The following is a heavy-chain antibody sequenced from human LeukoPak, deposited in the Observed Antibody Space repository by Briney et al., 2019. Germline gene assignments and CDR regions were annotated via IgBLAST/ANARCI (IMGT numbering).Heavy chain of an antibody. V-gene: IGHV3-48*02. Sequence: QPGGSLRLSCAASGFTFSSYSMNWVRQAPGKGLEWVSYISYSSSAIYYADSVKGRFTISRDTAKNSLYLQMNSLRDEDTAVYYCARGYSSSLDYWGQGTLVTVSS. D-gene: IGHD6-13*01. CDR1: GFTFSSYS. CDR2: ISYSSSAI. J-gene: IGHJ4*02. CDR3: ARGYSSSLDY.